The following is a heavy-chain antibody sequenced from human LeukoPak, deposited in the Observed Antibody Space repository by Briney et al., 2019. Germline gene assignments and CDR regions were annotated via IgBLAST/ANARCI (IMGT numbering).Heavy chain of an antibody. V-gene: IGHV3-74*01. J-gene: IGHJ3*02. Sequence: PGGSLRLSCAASGFTFSSYWMHWVRQAPGKGLVWVSRIDSDGSDTIYADSVKGRFTISRDNAKNTLYLQMNSLRDEDTAVFYRARGGRDHAFDIWGPGTMVTVSS. D-gene: IGHD2-21*02. CDR2: IDSDGSDT. CDR1: GFTFSSYW. CDR3: ARGGRDHAFDI.